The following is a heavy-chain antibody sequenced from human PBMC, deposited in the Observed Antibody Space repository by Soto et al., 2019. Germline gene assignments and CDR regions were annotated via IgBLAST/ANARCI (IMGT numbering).Heavy chain of an antibody. CDR1: GFSLSNSGVG. D-gene: IGHD3-9*01. Sequence: SGPTLVNPTQTLTVTCTFSGFSLSNSGVGVAWIRQPPGKALEWLALIYGDNDKRYSPSLKTRLTITKDTSKNQVVLTMTNMDPVDTATYYCAHKGPEDWPLDYWGQGTLVTVSS. J-gene: IGHJ4*02. V-gene: IGHV2-5*02. CDR2: IYGDNDK. CDR3: AHKGPEDWPLDY.